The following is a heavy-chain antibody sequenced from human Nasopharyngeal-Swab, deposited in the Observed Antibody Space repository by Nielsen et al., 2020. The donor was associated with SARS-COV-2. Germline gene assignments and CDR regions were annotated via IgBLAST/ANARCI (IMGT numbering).Heavy chain of an antibody. CDR3: VKDRGSYESDS. Sequence: GGSLRLSCAASGFIFDDFGMSWVRHIPGKGLEWVSGITWSGARADYADSVKGRFTISRDNAKNSLHLQMNSLRAEDTALYHCVKDRGSYESDSWGQGTLVTVSS. CDR1: GFIFDDFG. V-gene: IGHV3-20*01. D-gene: IGHD5-12*01. J-gene: IGHJ5*02. CDR2: ITWSGARA.